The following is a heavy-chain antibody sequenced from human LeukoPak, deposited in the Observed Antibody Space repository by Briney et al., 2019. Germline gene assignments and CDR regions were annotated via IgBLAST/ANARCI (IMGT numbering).Heavy chain of an antibody. J-gene: IGHJ4*02. CDR1: GFTFSSYG. CDR2: IWYDGSNK. V-gene: IGHV3-30*12. Sequence: GGFLRLSCAASGFTFSSYGMHWVRQAPGKGLEWVAVIWYDGSNKYYTDSVKGRFTISRDNSRSTLYLQMNSLRAEDTAVYYCARDRGGWLQSAQTLIDYWGQGTLVTVPS. D-gene: IGHD5-24*01. CDR3: ARDRGGWLQSAQTLIDY.